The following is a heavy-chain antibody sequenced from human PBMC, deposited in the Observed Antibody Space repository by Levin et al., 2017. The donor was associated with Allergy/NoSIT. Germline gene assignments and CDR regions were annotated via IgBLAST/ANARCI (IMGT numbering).Heavy chain of an antibody. CDR2: ISDTGEST. CDR3: VKSPPENYRYYYGMDV. J-gene: IGHJ6*02. CDR1: GFNFKNYA. V-gene: IGHV3-23*01. Sequence: GGSLRLSCAASGFNFKNYAMTWVRQAPGKGLEWVSAISDTGESTYYADSVKGRFTISRDNSRDTVYLQMNSLRDDDTALYSCVKSPPENYRYYYGMDVWGQGTTVTVSS. D-gene: IGHD3-16*02.